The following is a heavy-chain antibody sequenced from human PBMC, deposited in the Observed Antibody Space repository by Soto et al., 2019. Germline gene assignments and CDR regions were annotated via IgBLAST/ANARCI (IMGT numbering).Heavy chain of an antibody. CDR3: AKDSGYNYGYFRWFDP. Sequence: SETLSLTCTVSSGSISTGGYYWSWIRQHPGKGLEWIGYIYYSGSTNYNPALKSRVTISVDTSKSQFSLNLSSVTAADTAIYYCAKDSGYNYGYFRWFDPWGQGTLVTVSS. D-gene: IGHD5-18*01. CDR1: SGSISTGGYY. CDR2: IYYSGST. V-gene: IGHV4-61*08. J-gene: IGHJ5*02.